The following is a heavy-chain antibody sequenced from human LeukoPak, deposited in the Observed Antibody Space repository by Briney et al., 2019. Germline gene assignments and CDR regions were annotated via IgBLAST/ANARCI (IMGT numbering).Heavy chain of an antibody. Sequence: ASVKVSCKASGYSFTSHYMHWVRQAPGQGLEWLGLINPSGSSTLYAQKFQGRVTMTRDMSTTTDYVELSSLRSEDTAVYYCARDNSVGDVAWWFDPWGQGTPVTVSS. CDR2: INPSGSST. D-gene: IGHD1-26*01. V-gene: IGHV1-46*01. J-gene: IGHJ5*02. CDR3: ARDNSVGDVAWWFDP. CDR1: GYSFTSHY.